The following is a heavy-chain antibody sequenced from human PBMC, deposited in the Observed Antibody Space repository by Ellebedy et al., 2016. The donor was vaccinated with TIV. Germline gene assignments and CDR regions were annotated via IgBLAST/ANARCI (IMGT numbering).Heavy chain of an antibody. CDR2: IYPGDSDI. V-gene: IGHV5-51*01. CDR3: ARAPPNYDIWTGYYNEASDY. Sequence: GESLKISCKASGYRFTNYWIGWVRQMPGKGLEWIGIIYPGDSDIRYSPSFQGQVTISADNSIKTAYLQWSSLKASDTAMYYCARAPPNYDIWTGYYNEASDYWGQGTLVTVSS. CDR1: GYRFTNYW. J-gene: IGHJ4*02. D-gene: IGHD3-9*01.